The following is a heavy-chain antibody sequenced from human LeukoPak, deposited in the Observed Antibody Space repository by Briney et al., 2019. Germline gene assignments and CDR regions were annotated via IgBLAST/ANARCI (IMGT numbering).Heavy chain of an antibody. J-gene: IGHJ4*02. Sequence: GASVKVSCKASGCTFSSYGFSWVRQAPGQGLERMGWISAYNGKTEYAQNFQGRLTLTTDASTSTAYMELRSLTSDDTAVYYCARDIAVNMFDYWGQGTPVTVSS. CDR1: GCTFSSYG. D-gene: IGHD6-19*01. CDR2: ISAYNGKT. V-gene: IGHV1-18*01. CDR3: ARDIAVNMFDY.